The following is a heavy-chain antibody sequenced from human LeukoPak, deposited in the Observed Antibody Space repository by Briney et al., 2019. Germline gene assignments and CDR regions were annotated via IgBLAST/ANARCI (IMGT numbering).Heavy chain of an antibody. J-gene: IGHJ5*02. D-gene: IGHD4-11*01. Sequence: SSETLSLTCTVSGGSISSYYWSWIRQPPGKGLEWIGYIYYSGSTNYNPSLKSRVTISVDTSKNQFSLKLSSVTAADTAVYYCARAAETVPKGFDPWGQGTLVTVSS. CDR2: IYYSGST. V-gene: IGHV4-59*08. CDR3: ARAAETVPKGFDP. CDR1: GGSISSYY.